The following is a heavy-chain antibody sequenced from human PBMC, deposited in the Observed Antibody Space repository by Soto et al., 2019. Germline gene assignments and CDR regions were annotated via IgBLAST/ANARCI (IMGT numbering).Heavy chain of an antibody. D-gene: IGHD6-19*01. CDR2: IYYSGST. V-gene: IGHV4-30-4*01. Sequence: SSETLSLTCTVSGGSISSGDYYWIWIRHPPGKGLEWIGYIYYSGSTYYNPSLKSRVTISVDTSKNQFSLKLSSVTAADTAVYYCARGGIAVAGIYDYWGQGTLVTVSS. J-gene: IGHJ4*02. CDR1: GGSISSGDYY. CDR3: ARGGIAVAGIYDY.